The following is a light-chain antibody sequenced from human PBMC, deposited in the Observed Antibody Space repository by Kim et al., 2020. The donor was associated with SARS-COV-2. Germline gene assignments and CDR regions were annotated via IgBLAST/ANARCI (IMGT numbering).Light chain of an antibody. J-gene: IGKJ2*02. CDR3: QQYSKSLGT. CDR1: RIY. CDR2: GTS. V-gene: IGKV3-20*01. Sequence: RIYLAWYQQRLGQAPRLLISGTSNRATGIPDTFSGSGSGTDFTLTISRLEPEDFAVYYCQQYSKSLGTFGQGTKLEI.